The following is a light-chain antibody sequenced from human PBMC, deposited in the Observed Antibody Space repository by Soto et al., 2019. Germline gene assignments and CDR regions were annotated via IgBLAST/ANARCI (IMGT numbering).Light chain of an antibody. J-gene: IGKJ2*01. V-gene: IGKV3-20*01. Sequence: EIVLTQSPGTLSLSLGERATLSCGASQSVSSSYLAWYQQKPGQAPRLLIYDASSRATGIPDRFSGRGSGTDFTLTISRLEPEDFAVYYCQQYGSSPPKYTFGQGTKLEI. CDR3: QQYGSSPPKYT. CDR2: DAS. CDR1: QSVSSSY.